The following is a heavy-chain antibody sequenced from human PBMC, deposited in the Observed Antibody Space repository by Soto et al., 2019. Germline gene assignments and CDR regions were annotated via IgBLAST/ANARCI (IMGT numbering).Heavy chain of an antibody. J-gene: IGHJ4*01. CDR2: TYYRSNWRH. CDR1: GDSVSSNTAA. Sequence: SQTLSLTCAISGDSVSSNTAAWNWIRSSPSRGLEWLGRTYYRSNWRHDYAVSVKSRITINPDTSKNQYSLQLNSVTPEDTAVYFCARGEQYSGRIFDYWGQGTLVTVSS. D-gene: IGHD1-26*01. V-gene: IGHV6-1*01. CDR3: ARGEQYSGRIFDY.